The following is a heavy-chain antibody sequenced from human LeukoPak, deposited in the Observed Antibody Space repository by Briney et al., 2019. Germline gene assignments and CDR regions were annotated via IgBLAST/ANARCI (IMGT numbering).Heavy chain of an antibody. CDR2: FHLDGRT. CDR1: GGSVINTNW. V-gene: IGHV4-4*02. J-gene: IGHJ4*02. CDR3: AREGGFYRPLDY. D-gene: IGHD3-3*01. Sequence: SETLSLTCGVSGGSVINTNWWTWARPPPGKGLEWIGEFHLDGRTNYNPSLESRLTMSEDVSENQVSLKLTSVTAADTAVYYCAREGGFYRPLDYSGQGTLVTVSS.